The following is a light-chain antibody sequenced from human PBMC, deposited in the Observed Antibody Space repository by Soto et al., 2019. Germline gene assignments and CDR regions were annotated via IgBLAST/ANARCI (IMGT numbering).Light chain of an antibody. V-gene: IGLV2-23*02. Sequence: QSALTQPASVSGSPGQSITISCTGTSSDVGSYNLVSWYQQHPGKAPKLMIYEVSKRPSGVSNRFSASKSGNTASLTISGLQAEDEADYYCCSYADSSNYVFGTGTKVTVL. CDR1: SSDVGSYNL. J-gene: IGLJ1*01. CDR3: CSYADSSNYV. CDR2: EVS.